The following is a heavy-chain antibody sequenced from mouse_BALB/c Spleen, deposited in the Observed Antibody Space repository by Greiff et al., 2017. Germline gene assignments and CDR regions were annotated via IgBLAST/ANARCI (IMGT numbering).Heavy chain of an antibody. J-gene: IGHJ2*01. Sequence: EVHLVESGGGLVKPGGSRKLSCAASGFTFSSFGMHWVRQAPEKGLEWVAYISSGSSTIYYADTVKGRFTISRDNPKNTLFLQMTSLRSEDTAMYYCARSVGNYYGSSYFDYWGQGTTLTVSS. CDR2: ISSGSSTI. D-gene: IGHD1-1*01. CDR3: ARSVGNYYGSSYFDY. CDR1: GFTFSSFG. V-gene: IGHV5-17*02.